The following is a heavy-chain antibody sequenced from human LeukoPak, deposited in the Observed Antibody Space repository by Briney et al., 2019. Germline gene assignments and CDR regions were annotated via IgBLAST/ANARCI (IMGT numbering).Heavy chain of an antibody. CDR3: TTHYSGSYRPVDY. J-gene: IGHJ4*02. CDR2: IKSKTDGGTT. D-gene: IGHD1-26*01. CDR1: GFIFTNYF. V-gene: IGHV3-15*01. Sequence: PGGSLRLSCAASGFIFTNYFMSRVRQAPGKGLEWVGRIKSKTDGGTTDYAAPVKGRFTISRDDSKNTLYLQMNSLKTEDTAVYYCTTHYSGSYRPVDYWGQGTLVTVSS.